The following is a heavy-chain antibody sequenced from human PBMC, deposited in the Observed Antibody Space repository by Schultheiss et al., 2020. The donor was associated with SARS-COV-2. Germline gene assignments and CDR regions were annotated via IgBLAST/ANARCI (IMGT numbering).Heavy chain of an antibody. CDR2: IKQDGSEK. J-gene: IGHJ4*02. V-gene: IGHV3-7*01. CDR1: GFTFSSYW. D-gene: IGHD3-3*01. Sequence: GGSLRLSCAASGFTFSSYWMIWVRQAPGKGLEWVANIKQDGSEKYYVDSVKGRFTISRDNAKNTLYLQMNSLRADDTAVYYCARGMGGFGFDYWGQGTLVTVSS. CDR3: ARGMGGFGFDY.